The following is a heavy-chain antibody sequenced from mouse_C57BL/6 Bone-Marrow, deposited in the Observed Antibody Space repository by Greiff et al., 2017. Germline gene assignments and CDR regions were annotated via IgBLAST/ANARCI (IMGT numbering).Heavy chain of an antibody. CDR2: INPSSGYT. J-gene: IGHJ2*01. D-gene: IGHD1-1*01. Sequence: QVQLQQSGAELARPGASVKMSCKASGYTFTSYTMHWVKHRPGQGLEWIGYINPSSGYTKYNQKFKDKATLTADKSSSTAYMQLSSLTSEDSAVYYCARSTTVPFDYWGQGTTLTVSS. CDR3: ARSTTVPFDY. V-gene: IGHV1-4*01. CDR1: GYTFTSYT.